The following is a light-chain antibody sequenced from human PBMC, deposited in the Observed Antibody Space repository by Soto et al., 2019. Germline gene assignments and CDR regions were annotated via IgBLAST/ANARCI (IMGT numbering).Light chain of an antibody. V-gene: IGKV3-20*01. CDR2: GAS. CDR1: QSVSSSY. J-gene: IGKJ1*01. CDR3: QQYGSSPQT. Sequence: EIVLTQSPGTLSLPPGERATLSCRASQSVSSSYLAWYQQKPGQAPRLLIYGASSRATGIPDRFSGSGSGTDFTLTISRLEPEDFEVYYCQQYGSSPQTFGQGTKVEIK.